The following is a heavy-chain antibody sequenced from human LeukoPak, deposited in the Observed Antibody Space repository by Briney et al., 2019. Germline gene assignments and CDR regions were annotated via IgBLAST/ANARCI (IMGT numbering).Heavy chain of an antibody. Sequence: GASVKVSCKASGYTFTSYGISWVRQAPGQGLEWMGLINPGGDNTNYAQNFQGRVTMTRDTSASTVYMELSRLRSEDTAIYYCARIRDGYNDAYDIWGQGTVVTVPS. CDR3: ARIRDGYNDAYDI. V-gene: IGHV1-46*01. CDR2: INPGGDNT. D-gene: IGHD5-24*01. CDR1: GYTFTSYG. J-gene: IGHJ3*02.